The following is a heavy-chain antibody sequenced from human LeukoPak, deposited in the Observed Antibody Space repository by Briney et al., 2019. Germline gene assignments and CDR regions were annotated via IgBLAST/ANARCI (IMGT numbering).Heavy chain of an antibody. CDR2: IYYSGST. J-gene: IGHJ4*02. CDR3: ARTTTATAYRFDY. CDR1: GDSISPYY. D-gene: IGHD4-17*01. V-gene: IGHV4-59*01. Sequence: SETLSLTCTVSGDSISPYYWSWIRQPPGKGLEWIGYIYYSGSTDYNPSLKSRVTISVDTSKNQFSQKLSSVTAADTAVYYCARTTTATAYRFDYWGQGTLVTVSS.